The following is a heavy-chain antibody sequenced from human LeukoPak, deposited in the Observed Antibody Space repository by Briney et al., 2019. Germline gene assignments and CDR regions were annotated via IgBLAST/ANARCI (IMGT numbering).Heavy chain of an antibody. Sequence: GGSLRLSCAASGFTVSSNYMSWVRQAPGKGLEWVSVIYSGGSTYYADSVKGRFTISRDDSKNTAYLQMNSLKTEDTAVYYCTSNGVYSSSSGPDYWGQGALVTVSS. D-gene: IGHD6-6*01. CDR1: GFTVSSNY. J-gene: IGHJ4*02. CDR2: IYSGGST. V-gene: IGHV3-66*01. CDR3: TSNGVYSSSSGPDY.